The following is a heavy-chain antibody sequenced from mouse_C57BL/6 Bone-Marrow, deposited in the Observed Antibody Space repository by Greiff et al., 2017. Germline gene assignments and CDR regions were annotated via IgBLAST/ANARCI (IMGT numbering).Heavy chain of an antibody. Sequence: QVQLQQPGAELVMPGASVKLSCKASGYTFTSYWMHWVKQRPGQGLEWIGEIDPSDSYTNYNQKFKGKSTLTVDKSSSTAYMQLSSLTSEDSAVYYCASDGTTVVAAYYFDYWGPGTTLTVSS. CDR3: ASDGTTVVAAYYFDY. V-gene: IGHV1-69*01. D-gene: IGHD1-1*01. J-gene: IGHJ2*01. CDR2: IDPSDSYT. CDR1: GYTFTSYW.